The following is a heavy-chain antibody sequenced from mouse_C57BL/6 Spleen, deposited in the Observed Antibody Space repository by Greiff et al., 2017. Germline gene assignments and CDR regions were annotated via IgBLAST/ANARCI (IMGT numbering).Heavy chain of an antibody. J-gene: IGHJ2*01. V-gene: IGHV1-4*01. Sequence: QVQLQQSGAELARPGASVKMSCKASGYTFTSYTMHWVKQRPGQGLEWIGYINPSSGYTKYNQKFKDKATLTADKSSSPAYMQLSSLTSEDSAVYYCARDDGYSYFDYWGQGTTLTVSS. D-gene: IGHD2-3*01. CDR3: ARDDGYSYFDY. CDR1: GYTFTSYT. CDR2: INPSSGYT.